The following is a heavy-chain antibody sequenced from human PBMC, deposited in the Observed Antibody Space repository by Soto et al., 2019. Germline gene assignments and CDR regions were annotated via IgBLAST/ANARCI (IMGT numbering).Heavy chain of an antibody. V-gene: IGHV3-49*04. CDR2: IRSETYGGTP. CDR1: GFNFGNYA. Sequence: PGGSLRLSCTGSGFNFGNYAMSWVRQAPGKGPEWVGFIRSETYGGTPDYAASLRGRFTISRDDSKSIAYLEINSLQTDDTAVYYCTRYYYASSGYYVXWGQGTLVTVSX. CDR3: TRYYYASSGYYVX. D-gene: IGHD3-22*01. J-gene: IGHJ4*02.